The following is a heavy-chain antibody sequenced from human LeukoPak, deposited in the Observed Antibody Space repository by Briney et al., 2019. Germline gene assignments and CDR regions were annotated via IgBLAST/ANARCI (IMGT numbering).Heavy chain of an antibody. CDR2: ISYDGSNK. D-gene: IGHD3-10*01. Sequence: GGSLRLSCAASGFTFSSYGMHWVRQAPGKGLEWVAVISYDGSNKYYADSVKGRFTISRDNSKNTLYLQMNSLRAEDTAVYYCAKATMVRGVINYYYYGMDVWGQGTTATVSS. V-gene: IGHV3-30*18. CDR1: GFTFSSYG. J-gene: IGHJ6*02. CDR3: AKATMVRGVINYYYYGMDV.